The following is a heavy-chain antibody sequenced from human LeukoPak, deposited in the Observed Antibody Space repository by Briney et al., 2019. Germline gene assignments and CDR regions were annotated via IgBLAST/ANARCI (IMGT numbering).Heavy chain of an antibody. D-gene: IGHD3-3*01. V-gene: IGHV3-7*01. Sequence: GGSLRLSCVASGFTFTNNWMTWFRQAPGKGLEWVVIVNEDGSEQNYLDAVKGRFTISRNNAKNSVYLQMNSLRVEETAVYFCARGGGWIDPWGQGTLVTVSS. J-gene: IGHJ5*02. CDR1: GFTFTNNW. CDR3: ARGGGWIDP. CDR2: VNEDGSEQ.